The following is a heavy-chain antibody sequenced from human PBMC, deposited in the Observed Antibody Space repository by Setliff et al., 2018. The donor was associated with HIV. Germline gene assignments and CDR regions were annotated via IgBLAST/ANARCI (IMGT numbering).Heavy chain of an antibody. J-gene: IGHJ6*03. CDR3: ARYRDSSDPGFYYMDV. Sequence: PSETLSLTCTVSGGSINNYYWTWVRQPPGKGLEWIGYIYYSGSTNYNPSLKSRVTISVDTSKNQFSLKLSSVTAADTAVYYCARYRDSSDPGFYYMDVWGKGTTVTVSS. V-gene: IGHV4-59*08. D-gene: IGHD3-22*01. CDR1: GGSINNYY. CDR2: IYYSGST.